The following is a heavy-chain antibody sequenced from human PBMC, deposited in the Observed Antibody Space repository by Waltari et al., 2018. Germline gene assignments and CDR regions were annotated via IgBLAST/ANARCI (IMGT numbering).Heavy chain of an antibody. V-gene: IGHV4-39*07. D-gene: IGHD3-22*01. CDR3: ASSTAYYYDSSGRNWFDP. Sequence: QLQLQESGPGLVKPSETLSLTCTVSGGSISSSSYHWGWLRQPPGKGLEWIGNIYFSGSTYYNPSLNGRVTISVDTSKNQFSLRLSSVTAADTAVYYCASSTAYYYDSSGRNWFDPWGQGTLVTVSS. CDR1: GGSISSSSYH. CDR2: IYFSGST. J-gene: IGHJ5*02.